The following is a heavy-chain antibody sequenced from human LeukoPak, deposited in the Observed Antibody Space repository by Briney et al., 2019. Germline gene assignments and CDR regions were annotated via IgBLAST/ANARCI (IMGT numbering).Heavy chain of an antibody. CDR3: ARPRGTLYDAFDI. D-gene: IGHD3-16*01. J-gene: IGHJ3*02. CDR1: GYSFTSYW. CDR2: IYPGDSDT. Sequence: GESLKISCQGSGYSFTSYWIGWVRQMPGKGLEWMGIIYPGDSDTRYSPSFQGQVTISADKSISTAYLQWSSLKASDTAMYYCARPRGTLYDAFDIWGQGTMVTVSS. V-gene: IGHV5-51*01.